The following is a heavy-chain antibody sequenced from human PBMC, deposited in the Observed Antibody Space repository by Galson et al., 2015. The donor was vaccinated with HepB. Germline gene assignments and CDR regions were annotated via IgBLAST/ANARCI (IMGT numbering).Heavy chain of an antibody. V-gene: IGHV1-18*01. D-gene: IGHD2-2*01. CDR1: GYTFTSYG. Sequence: SVKVSCKASGYTFTSYGISWVRQAPGQGLEWMGWISAYNGNTNYAQKLQGRVTMTTGTSTSTAYMELRSLRSEDTAVYYCAIGSDIVVVPAGDYYGMDVWGQGTTVTVSS. CDR3: AIGSDIVVVPAGDYYGMDV. CDR2: ISAYNGNT. J-gene: IGHJ6*02.